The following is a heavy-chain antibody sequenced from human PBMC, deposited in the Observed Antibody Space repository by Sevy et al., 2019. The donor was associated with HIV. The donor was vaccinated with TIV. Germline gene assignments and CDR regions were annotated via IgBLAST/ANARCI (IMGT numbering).Heavy chain of an antibody. J-gene: IGHJ3*02. CDR2: TYYRSKWYN. CDR3: ARGREYSSGWYGLTAEGAFDI. V-gene: IGHV6-1*01. D-gene: IGHD6-19*01. CDR1: GDSVSSNSAA. Sequence: KQSQTLSLTCAISGDSVSSNSAAWNWIRQSPSRGLEWLGRTYYRSKWYNDYAVSVKSRITINPDTSKNQFPLQLNSGTPEDTAVYYCARGREYSSGWYGLTAEGAFDIWGQGTMVTVSS.